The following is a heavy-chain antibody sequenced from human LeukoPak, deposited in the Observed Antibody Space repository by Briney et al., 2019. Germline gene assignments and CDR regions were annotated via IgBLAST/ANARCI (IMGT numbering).Heavy chain of an antibody. CDR2: IWYDGSNK. D-gene: IGHD1-7*01. CDR3: ARAGTGTTGEYFDY. Sequence: PGGSLRLSCAASGFTFSSYGMHWVRQAPGKGLEWVAVIWYDGSNKYYADSVKGRFTISRDNSKNTLYLQMNSLRAEDTAVYYCARAGTGTTGEYFDYWGQGTLVTVSS. CDR1: GFTFSSYG. J-gene: IGHJ4*02. V-gene: IGHV3-33*01.